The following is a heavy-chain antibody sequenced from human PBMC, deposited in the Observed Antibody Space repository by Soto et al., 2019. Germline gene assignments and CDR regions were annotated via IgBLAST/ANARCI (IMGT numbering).Heavy chain of an antibody. J-gene: IGHJ6*02. V-gene: IGHV1-18*04. CDR1: SAGMPRHC. Sequence: EKLSRKSSSAGMPRHCFSCVRQAPGQELEWMGWISAYNGNTNHAQKLQGRVTMTTDTSTSTAYIELRSLRSDDTALYYCARDCSGGSCYGVDYHYGMDVWG. CDR3: ARDCSGGSCYGVDYHYGMDV. CDR2: ISAYNGNT. D-gene: IGHD2-15*01.